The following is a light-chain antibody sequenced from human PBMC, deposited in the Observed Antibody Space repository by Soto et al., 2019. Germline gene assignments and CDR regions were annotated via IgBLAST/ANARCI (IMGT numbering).Light chain of an antibody. CDR3: QLYDKLPFT. CDR2: DES. CDR1: QDSSNY. V-gene: IGKV1-33*01. J-gene: IGKJ3*01. Sequence: DIQMTQSPSSLSASVGDRVTITCQASQDSSNYLNWSQQKPGKAPKLLIYDESNLETGVPSRFSGSGSGTEFTFTISSLQPEDIATYYFQLYDKLPFTFGPGTKVDIK.